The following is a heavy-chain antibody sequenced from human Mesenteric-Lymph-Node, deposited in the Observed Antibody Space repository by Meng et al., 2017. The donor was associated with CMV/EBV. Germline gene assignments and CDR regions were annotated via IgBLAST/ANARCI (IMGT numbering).Heavy chain of an antibody. CDR2: TYYRYESYN. J-gene: IGHJ4*02. CDR3: AYFGDLPPLW. D-gene: IGHD3-16*01. Sequence: QEQPQESGPGLVKASLNPSETRTSPGASNSSTNAAWNWIRQSPSRGLEWLGRTYYRYESYNDYAVSVKSRISVNLDTSKNQLSLHLNFVTPEDTAVYYCAYFGDLPPLWWGQGTLVTVSS. CDR1: GASNSSTNAA. V-gene: IGHV6-1*01.